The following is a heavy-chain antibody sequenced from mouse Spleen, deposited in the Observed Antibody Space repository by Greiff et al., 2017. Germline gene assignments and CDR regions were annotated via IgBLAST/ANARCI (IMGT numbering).Heavy chain of an antibody. D-gene: IGHD2-3*01. CDR2: ISSGSSTI. CDR1: GFTFSDYG. Sequence: EVKLMESGGGLVKPGGSLKLSCAASGFTFSDYGMHWVRQAPEKGLEWVAYISSGSSTIYYADTVKGRFTISRDNAKNTLFLQMTSLRSEDTAMYYCARTGWSYYYAMDYWGQGTSVTVSS. J-gene: IGHJ4*01. V-gene: IGHV5-17*01. CDR3: ARTGWSYYYAMDY.